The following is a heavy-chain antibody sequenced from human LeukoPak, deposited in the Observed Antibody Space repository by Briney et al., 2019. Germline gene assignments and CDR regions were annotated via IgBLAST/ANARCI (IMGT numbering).Heavy chain of an antibody. V-gene: IGHV1-69*05. D-gene: IGHD4-11*01. CDR1: GGTFSSYA. Sequence: ASVKLSFKASGGTFSSYAISWVRQAPGQGLEWMGRIIPIFGTANYAQKFQGRVTITTDESTSTAYKELSSLRSEDTAVYYCASYSNYVAGDWGQGTLVTVSS. J-gene: IGHJ4*02. CDR2: IIPIFGTA. CDR3: ASYSNYVAGD.